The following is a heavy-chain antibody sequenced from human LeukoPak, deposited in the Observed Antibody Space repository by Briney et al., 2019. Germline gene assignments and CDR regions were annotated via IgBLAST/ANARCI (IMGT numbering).Heavy chain of an antibody. CDR2: IRYVGSNK. D-gene: IGHD2-21*02. CDR3: AKTFYCGGDCYAED. Sequence: GGSLRLSCAASGFTFSSYVMHWVRQAPGKGLEWVAFIRYVGSNKYYADSVKGRFTISRDNSKNTLYLQMNSLRAEDTAVYYCAKTFYCGGDCYAEDWGQGTLVTVSS. CDR1: GFTFSSYV. J-gene: IGHJ4*02. V-gene: IGHV3-30*02.